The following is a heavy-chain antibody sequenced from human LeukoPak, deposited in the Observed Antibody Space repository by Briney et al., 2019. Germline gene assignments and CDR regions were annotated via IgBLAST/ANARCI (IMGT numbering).Heavy chain of an antibody. CDR1: GFTFSAYY. CDR2: ISSGASTI. J-gene: IGHJ4*02. D-gene: IGHD6-6*01. Sequence: GGSLRLSCAASGFTFSAYYMTWIRKAPGKGLEWVSYISSGASTIYYADSVKGRFTISRDNAKNSLYLQINSLRVEDTAVYYCAREGHSSSSDYWGQGTLVTVSS. V-gene: IGHV3-11*04. CDR3: AREGHSSSSDY.